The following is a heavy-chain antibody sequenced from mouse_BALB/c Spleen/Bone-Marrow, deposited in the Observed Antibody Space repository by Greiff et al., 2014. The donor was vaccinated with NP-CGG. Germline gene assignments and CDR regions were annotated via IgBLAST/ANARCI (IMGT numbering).Heavy chain of an antibody. J-gene: IGHJ2*01. Sequence: QVQLQQPGAELVGPGTSVKVSCKASGYAFTNYLIEWVKQRPGQGLEWIGMINPGSGGTNYNEKFKGKATLTADKSSSTAYMQLSSLTSDDSAVYFCARRDGSYFDYWGQGTTLTVSS. D-gene: IGHD3-3*01. CDR3: ARRDGSYFDY. CDR1: GYAFTNYL. CDR2: INPGSGGT. V-gene: IGHV1-54*01.